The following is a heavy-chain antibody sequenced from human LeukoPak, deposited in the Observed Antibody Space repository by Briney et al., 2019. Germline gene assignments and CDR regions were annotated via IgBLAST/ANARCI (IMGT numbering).Heavy chain of an antibody. D-gene: IGHD3-10*01. CDR2: INPNSDGT. Sequence: ASVKVSCKASGYTFTGYYMHWVRQAPGQGLEWMGWINPNSDGTNYAQKFQGRVAMTRDPSISTAYMELSRLRSDDTAVYYCARDRVVRGVISSWFDPWGQGTLVTVSS. J-gene: IGHJ5*02. CDR3: ARDRVVRGVISSWFDP. CDR1: GYTFTGYY. V-gene: IGHV1-2*02.